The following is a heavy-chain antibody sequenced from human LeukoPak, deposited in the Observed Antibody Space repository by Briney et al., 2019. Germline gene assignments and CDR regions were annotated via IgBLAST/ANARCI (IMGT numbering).Heavy chain of an antibody. CDR2: ISSSGSTI. CDR1: GFTFSDYY. J-gene: IGHJ4*02. CDR3: ARVENKGYSYAEYYFDY. Sequence: KAGGSLRLSCAASGFTFSDYYMSWIRQAPGKGLEWVSYISSSGSTIYYADSVKGRFTISRDNAKNSLYLQMNSLRAEDTAVYYCARVENKGYSYAEYYFDYWGQGTLVTVSS. D-gene: IGHD5-18*01. V-gene: IGHV3-11*01.